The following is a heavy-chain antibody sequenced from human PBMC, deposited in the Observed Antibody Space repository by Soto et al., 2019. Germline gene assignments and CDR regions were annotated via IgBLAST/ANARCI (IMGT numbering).Heavy chain of an antibody. J-gene: IGHJ6*03. D-gene: IGHD3-3*01. CDR2: ISGSGGST. CDR3: AKVQTYYDFWSGSDYYYYMYV. Sequence: EVQLLESGGGLVQPGGSLRLSCAASGFTFSSYAMSWVRQAPGKGLEWVSAISGSGGSTYYADSVKGRFTISRDNSKKTLYLQMNSLRAEDTAVYYCAKVQTYYDFWSGSDYYYYMYVWGKGTTVTVSS. V-gene: IGHV3-23*01. CDR1: GFTFSSYA.